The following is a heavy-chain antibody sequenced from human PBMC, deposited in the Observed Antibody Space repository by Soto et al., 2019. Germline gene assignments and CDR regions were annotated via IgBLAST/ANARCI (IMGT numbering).Heavy chain of an antibody. CDR2: VKDGGHT. D-gene: IGHD5-12*01. CDR1: GGSLSGYY. V-gene: IGHV4-34*01. Sequence: QVQLQQWGAGLLKPSETLSLTCAVTGGSLSGYYWSWIRQPPGKGLEWIGEVKDGGHTNYSPSLRGGVTISSDPSNNQFSLRLNSVTAADTGVYYCARGQEGVVATHWDQGSLVTVSS. CDR3: ARGQEGVVATH. J-gene: IGHJ4*02.